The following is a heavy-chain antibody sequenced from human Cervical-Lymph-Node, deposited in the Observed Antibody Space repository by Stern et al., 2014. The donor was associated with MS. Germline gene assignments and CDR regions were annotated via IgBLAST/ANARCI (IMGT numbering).Heavy chain of an antibody. J-gene: IGHJ4*02. CDR1: GFTFSNYA. CDR2: ISGSGGST. D-gene: IGHD1-26*01. V-gene: IGHV3-23*01. CDR3: AKVVGATGNFFDY. Sequence: EVQLLESGGGLVQPGGSLRLSCAASGFTFSNYAMSWVRQAPGKGLEWVSAISGSGGSTYYADSVKGRFTISRDKSKNTLHLQMNSLRAEDTAVYYCAKVVGATGNFFDYWGQGTLVTVSS.